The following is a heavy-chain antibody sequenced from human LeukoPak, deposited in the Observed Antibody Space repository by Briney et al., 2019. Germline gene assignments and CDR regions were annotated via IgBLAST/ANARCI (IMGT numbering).Heavy chain of an antibody. Sequence: SETLSLTCTVSGDSLSSYFWSWIRQPAGKELEWIGRVFPTGTTYYNPSLASRVTMSVDTSKNQISLRLRSVIAADTAVYYCARGHSIEPYYYYYYMDVWGKGTTVTVSS. CDR3: ARGHSIEPYYYYYYMDV. CDR1: GDSLSSYF. V-gene: IGHV4-4*07. CDR2: VFPTGTT. D-gene: IGHD4-11*01. J-gene: IGHJ6*03.